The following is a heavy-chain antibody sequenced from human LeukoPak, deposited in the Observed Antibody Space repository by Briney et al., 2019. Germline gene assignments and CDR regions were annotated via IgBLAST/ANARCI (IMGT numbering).Heavy chain of an antibody. Sequence: GGSLRLSCAASGFTFSSYSMNWVRQAPGKGLEWVSSISSSSSYIYYADSVKSRFTISRDNAKNSLYLQMNSLRAEDTAVYYCARRFWSGYPDYWGQGTLVTVSS. CDR1: GFTFSSYS. D-gene: IGHD3-3*01. V-gene: IGHV3-21*01. J-gene: IGHJ4*02. CDR3: ARRFWSGYPDY. CDR2: ISSSSSYI.